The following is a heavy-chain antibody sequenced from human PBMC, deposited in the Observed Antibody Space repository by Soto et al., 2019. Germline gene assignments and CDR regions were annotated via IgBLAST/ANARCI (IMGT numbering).Heavy chain of an antibody. CDR3: ARGRGGWFINQLLNAFDI. D-gene: IGHD2-2*01. CDR2: IYYSGST. J-gene: IGHJ3*02. V-gene: IGHV4-59*01. Sequence: TLSLTYTVSGGSMSSYYWSWIRQPPGKGLEWIGYIYYSGSTNYNPSLKSRVTISVDTSKNQFSLKLSSVTAADTAVYYCARGRGGWFINQLLNAFDIWGQGTMVTVS. CDR1: GGSMSSYY.